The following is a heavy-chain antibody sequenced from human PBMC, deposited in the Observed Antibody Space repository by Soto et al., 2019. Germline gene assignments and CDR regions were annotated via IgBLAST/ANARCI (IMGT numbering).Heavy chain of an antibody. D-gene: IGHD5-18*01. CDR2: IIPILGIA. V-gene: IGHV1-69*04. CDR3: ARDSTGWADTAMVTYFDY. J-gene: IGHJ4*02. Sequence: SVKVSCKASGGTFSSYTISWVRQAPGQGLEWMGRIIPILGIANYAQKFQGRVTITADKSTSTAYMELSSLRSEDTAVYYCARDSTGWADTAMVTYFDYWGQGTLVTVSS. CDR1: GGTFSSYT.